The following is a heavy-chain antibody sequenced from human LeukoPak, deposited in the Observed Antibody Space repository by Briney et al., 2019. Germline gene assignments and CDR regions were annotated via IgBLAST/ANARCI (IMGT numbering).Heavy chain of an antibody. CDR2: IYLGDSDT. CDR1: GYRFTSYW. V-gene: IGHV5-51*01. D-gene: IGHD6-19*01. Sequence: GESLEISCQGSGYRFTSYWIGWVRQMPGKGLEGMGVIYLGDSDTRYSPSFQGQVTISADKSISTAYLQWSSLKASDTAMYYCARSIAVAGPYYDAFDIWGQGTMVTVSS. CDR3: ARSIAVAGPYYDAFDI. J-gene: IGHJ3*02.